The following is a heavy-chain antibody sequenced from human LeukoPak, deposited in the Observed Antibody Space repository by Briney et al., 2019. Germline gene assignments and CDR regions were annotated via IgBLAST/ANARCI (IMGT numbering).Heavy chain of an antibody. D-gene: IGHD5-18*01. CDR1: GFTFSSYS. CDR2: ISSSSSTI. J-gene: IGHJ4*02. V-gene: IGHV3-48*01. Sequence: PGGSLRLSCAASGFTFSSYSMSWVRQAPGKGLEWVSYISSSSSTIYYADSVKGRFTISRDNAKNSLYLQMNSLRAEDTAVYYCASLYGDVDTAMVKADYWGQGTLVTVSS. CDR3: ASLYGDVDTAMVKADY.